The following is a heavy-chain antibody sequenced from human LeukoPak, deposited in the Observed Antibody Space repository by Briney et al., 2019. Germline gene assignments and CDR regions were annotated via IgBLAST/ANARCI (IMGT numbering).Heavy chain of an antibody. J-gene: IGHJ4*02. V-gene: IGHV3-33*08. CDR1: GFTFSSYS. CDR2: IWYDGSNK. CDR3: ARAMTTVTTFLGY. D-gene: IGHD4-11*01. Sequence: GGSLRLSCAASGFTFSSYSMNWVRQAPGKGLEWVAVIWYDGSNKYYADSVKGRFTISRDNSKNTLYLQMNSLRAEDTAVYYCARAMTTVTTFLGYWGQGTLVTVSS.